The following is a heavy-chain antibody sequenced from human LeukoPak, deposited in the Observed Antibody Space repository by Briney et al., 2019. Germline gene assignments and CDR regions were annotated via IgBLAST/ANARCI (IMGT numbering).Heavy chain of an antibody. V-gene: IGHV4-38-2*02. CDR1: VFSISSNYF. J-gene: IGHJ4*02. D-gene: IGHD3-22*01. Sequence: SETLSLTCSVSVFSISSNYFWGWIRQPSGKGLEWIGSIYPSGSTYYNPSLKSRVTISVDTSKNQFSLKLSSVTAADTAVYYCARGVDYYDSSGPIDYWGQGTLVTVSS. CDR2: IYPSGST. CDR3: ARGVDYYDSSGPIDY.